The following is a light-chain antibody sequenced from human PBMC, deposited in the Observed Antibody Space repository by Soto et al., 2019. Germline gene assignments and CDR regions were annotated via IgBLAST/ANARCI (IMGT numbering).Light chain of an antibody. J-gene: IGKJ2*01. CDR2: DAS. CDR1: QSISNN. Sequence: EVVMTQSPATLSVSPGERATLSCRASQSISNNLAWYQQKPGQAPRLLIYDASTRATGIPARFSGSGSGTDFTLTISSLQSEDFAVYYCQHSDNWPPYTFGQGNKLEIK. CDR3: QHSDNWPPYT. V-gene: IGKV3-15*01.